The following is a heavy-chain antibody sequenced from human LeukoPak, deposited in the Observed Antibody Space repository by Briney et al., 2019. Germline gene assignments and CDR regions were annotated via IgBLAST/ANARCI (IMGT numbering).Heavy chain of an antibody. Sequence: ASVKVSCKASGYSFTSNYIHWVRQAPGQGLEWMGWINPNSGGTNYAQKFQGWVTMTRDTSISTAYMELSRLRSDDTAVYYCAREPRTTGTTLVFMYYYYGMDVWGQGTTVTVSS. J-gene: IGHJ6*02. V-gene: IGHV1-2*04. CDR1: GYSFTSNY. CDR3: AREPRTTGTTLVFMYYYYGMDV. CDR2: INPNSGGT. D-gene: IGHD1-1*01.